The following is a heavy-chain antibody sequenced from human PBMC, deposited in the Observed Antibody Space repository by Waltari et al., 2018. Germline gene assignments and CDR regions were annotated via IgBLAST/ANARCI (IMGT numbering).Heavy chain of an antibody. J-gene: IGHJ1*01. CDR3: ARDSYYDSSGYSRGYFQH. V-gene: IGHV4-30-4*08. D-gene: IGHD3-22*01. CDR1: GGSISSGDYY. CDR2: IYYSGST. Sequence: QVQLQESGPGLVKPSQTLSLTCTVSGGSISSGDYYWSWIRQPPGKGLEWIGYIYYSGSTYYNPSLKSRVTISVDTSKNQFSLKLSSVTAADTAVYYCARDSYYDSSGYSRGYFQHWGQGTLVTVSS.